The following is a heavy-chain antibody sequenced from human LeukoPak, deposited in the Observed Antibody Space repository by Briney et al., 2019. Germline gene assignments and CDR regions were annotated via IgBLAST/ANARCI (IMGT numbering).Heavy chain of an antibody. CDR1: GFTFSSYS. D-gene: IGHD3-3*01. V-gene: IGHV3-21*01. CDR2: ISSSSSYI. Sequence: GGSLRLSCAASGFTFSSYSMNWVRQAPGKGLEWVSSISSSSSYIYYADSVKGRFTISRDNAKNSLYLQMNSLRAEDTAVYYCARSSYHDFWSGPYYFDYWGQGTLVTVSS. J-gene: IGHJ4*02. CDR3: ARSSYHDFWSGPYYFDY.